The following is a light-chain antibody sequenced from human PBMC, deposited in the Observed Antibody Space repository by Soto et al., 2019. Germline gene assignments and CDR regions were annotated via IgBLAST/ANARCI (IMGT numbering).Light chain of an antibody. CDR1: QSVSSSY. J-gene: IGKJ2*01. CDR3: QQYGSAPRNT. Sequence: EIVLTQSPGTLSLSPGERATLSCRASQSVSSSYLAWYQQKPGQAPRLLIYGASSRATGIPDRFSGSGSGTDFTLTISRLEHEDVAVYYCQQYGSAPRNTFGQGTKLEIK. CDR2: GAS. V-gene: IGKV3-20*01.